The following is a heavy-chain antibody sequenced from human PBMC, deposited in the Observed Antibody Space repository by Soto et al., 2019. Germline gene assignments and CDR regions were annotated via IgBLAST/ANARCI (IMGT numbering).Heavy chain of an antibody. CDR3: ARDRRGDKALATYYFDY. CDR2: ISSSSSYT. CDR1: GFTFSDYY. Sequence: GGSLRLSCAASGFTFSDYYMSWIRQAPGKGLEWVSYISSSSSYTNYADSVKGRFTISRDNAKNSLYLQMNSLRAEDTAVYYCARDRRGDKALATYYFDYWGQGTLVTVSS. D-gene: IGHD3-10*01. V-gene: IGHV3-11*05. J-gene: IGHJ4*02.